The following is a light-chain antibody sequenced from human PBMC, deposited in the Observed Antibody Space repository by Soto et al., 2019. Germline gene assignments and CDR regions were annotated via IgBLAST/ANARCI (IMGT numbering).Light chain of an antibody. CDR2: GAS. J-gene: IGKJ1*01. V-gene: IGKV1-9*01. CDR1: QGISSY. Sequence: EIKLTQSPSFLSASVGDRVTITCRASQGISSYLACYQQKPGKAPKLLIYGASTLQSGVPSRFSGSGSETEFTLTISSLQPEDFATYYCLQDYNYPWTFGQGTKVDIK. CDR3: LQDYNYPWT.